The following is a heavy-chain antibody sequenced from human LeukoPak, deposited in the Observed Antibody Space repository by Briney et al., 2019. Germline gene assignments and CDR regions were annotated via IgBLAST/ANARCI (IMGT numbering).Heavy chain of an antibody. V-gene: IGHV4-59*01. J-gene: IGHJ3*02. CDR1: GGSISSYY. D-gene: IGHD1-26*01. CDR3: ARGGGSYLGAFDI. CDR2: IYYNGST. Sequence: PSETLSLTCAVSGGSISSYYRSWIRQPPGKGLEWIGYIYYNGSTNYNPSLKSRVTISVDTSKNQFSMRLSSVTAADTAVYYCARGGGSYLGAFDIWGQGTMVTVSS.